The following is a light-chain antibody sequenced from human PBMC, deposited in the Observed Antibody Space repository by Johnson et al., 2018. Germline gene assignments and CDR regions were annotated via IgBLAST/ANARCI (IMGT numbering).Light chain of an antibody. Sequence: QSVLTQPPSVSAAPGQKVTISCSGSSSNIGNNYVSWYQQLPGTAPKLLIYENNKRPSGIPDRFSGSKSGTSATLGITGLQTGDEADYYGGTWDSSHRAGNVFGTVTQVTV. CDR1: SSNIGNNY. CDR2: ENN. V-gene: IGLV1-51*02. J-gene: IGLJ1*01. CDR3: GTWDSSHRAGNV.